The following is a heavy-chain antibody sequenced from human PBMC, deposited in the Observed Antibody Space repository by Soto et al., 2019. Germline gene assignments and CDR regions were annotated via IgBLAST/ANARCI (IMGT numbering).Heavy chain of an antibody. J-gene: IGHJ6*02. CDR1: GGSINSNSYY. V-gene: IGHV4-39*07. D-gene: IGHD3-16*01. CDR2: INHSGST. Sequence: SETLSLICSVSGGSINSNSYYWSWIRQPPGKGLEWIGEINHSGSTNYNPSLKSRVTISVDTSKNQFSLKLSSVTAADTAVYYCARMDDNDFDYYYYGMDVWGQGTTVTVSS. CDR3: ARMDDNDFDYYYYGMDV.